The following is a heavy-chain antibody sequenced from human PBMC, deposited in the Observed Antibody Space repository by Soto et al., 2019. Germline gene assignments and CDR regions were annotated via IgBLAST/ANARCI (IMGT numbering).Heavy chain of an antibody. D-gene: IGHD5-18*01. CDR2: ISGSGGSI. J-gene: IGHJ6*02. V-gene: IGHV3-23*01. Sequence: PGGSLRLSCAASGFTFSSYAMSWVRQAPGKGLEWVSAISGSGGSIYYADSVKGRFTISRDNSKNTLYLQMNSLRAEDTAVYYCANLFRLRGYSLVNYYGMDVWGQGTTVTVSS. CDR3: ANLFRLRGYSLVNYYGMDV. CDR1: GFTFSSYA.